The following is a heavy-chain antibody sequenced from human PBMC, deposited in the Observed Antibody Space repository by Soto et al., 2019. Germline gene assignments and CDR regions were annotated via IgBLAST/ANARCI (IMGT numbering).Heavy chain of an antibody. Sequence: PSETLSLTCTVSGGSISSGDYYWSWIRQPPGKGLEWIGSIYYSGSTYYNPSLKSRVTISVDTSKNQFSLKLSSVTAADTAVYNCARRHGYSHGEVDYWGQGTLVTVSS. CDR3: ARRHGYSHGEVDY. CDR2: IYYSGST. V-gene: IGHV4-39*01. D-gene: IGHD5-18*01. CDR1: GGSISSGDYY. J-gene: IGHJ4*02.